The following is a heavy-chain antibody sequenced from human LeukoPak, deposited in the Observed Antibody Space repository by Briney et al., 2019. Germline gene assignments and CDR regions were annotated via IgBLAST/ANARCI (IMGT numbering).Heavy chain of an antibody. Sequence: SETLSLTCAVYGGSFSDYFWGWIRQPPGKGLEWIGEINHSGRTYYNPSLKSRVTISVDTSMNQFSLNLSSVTAADTAVYYCARDVVVVPAAIHYGMDVWGQGTTVTVSS. J-gene: IGHJ6*02. CDR2: INHSGRT. V-gene: IGHV4-34*01. CDR3: ARDVVVVPAAIHYGMDV. CDR1: GGSFSDYF. D-gene: IGHD2-2*01.